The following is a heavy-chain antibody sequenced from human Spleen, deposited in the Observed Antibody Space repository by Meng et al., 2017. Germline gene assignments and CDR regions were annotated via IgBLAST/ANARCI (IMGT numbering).Heavy chain of an antibody. J-gene: IGHJ1*01. V-gene: IGHV3-74*03. CDR3: TNDRLNH. D-gene: IGHD1-1*01. Sequence: EVQLVESGGGVAQPGGSLRLSCAASGFTFSGHWMHWVRQGPGKGLVWVSRINTDGTIKTYADSVKGRFTISRDNAKNTLYLQMNSLRAEDTAIYYCTNDRLNHWGQGTLVTVSS. CDR2: INTDGTIK. CDR1: GFTFSGHW.